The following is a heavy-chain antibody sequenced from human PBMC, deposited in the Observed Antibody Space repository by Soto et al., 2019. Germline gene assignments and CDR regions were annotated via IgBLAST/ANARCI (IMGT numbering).Heavy chain of an antibody. CDR3: ARDPKPGVPAASHYYYYMDV. CDR2: IKQDGSEK. D-gene: IGHD2-2*01. J-gene: IGHJ6*03. V-gene: IGHV3-7*01. Sequence: GGSLRLSCAASGFTFSSYWMSWVRQAPGKGLEWVANIKQDGSEKYYVDSVKGRFTISRDNAKNSLYLQMNSLRAEDTAVYYCARDPKPGVPAASHYYYYMDVWGKGTTVTVSS. CDR1: GFTFSSYW.